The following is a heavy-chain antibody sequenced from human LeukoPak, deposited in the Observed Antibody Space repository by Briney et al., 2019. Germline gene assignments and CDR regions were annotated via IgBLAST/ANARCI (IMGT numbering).Heavy chain of an antibody. CDR2: ISDSGGRT. CDR3: AREAYRDTSVDF. J-gene: IGHJ4*02. D-gene: IGHD5-18*01. CDR1: GFTFRTYA. Sequence: GGSLRPSCAASGFTFRTYAMSWVRQAPGKGLEWVSSISDSGGRTYYADSVKGRFTISRDNSKNTLYLQMNSLRAEDTAMYYCAREAYRDTSVDFWGQGTLVTVSS. V-gene: IGHV3-23*01.